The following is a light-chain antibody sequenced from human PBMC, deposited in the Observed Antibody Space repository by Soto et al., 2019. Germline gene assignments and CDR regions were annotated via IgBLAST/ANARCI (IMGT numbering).Light chain of an antibody. CDR3: QQYDNWPQT. CDR2: GAS. J-gene: IGKJ1*01. Sequence: EIVMTQSPATLSVSPGERATLSCRASQSVSSNLAWYQQKPGQAPRLLIYGASTRATGIPARFSGTASWTDFTLTVSSLQSEDFAVYYCQQYDNWPQTFGQGTKVDIK. V-gene: IGKV3-15*01. CDR1: QSVSSN.